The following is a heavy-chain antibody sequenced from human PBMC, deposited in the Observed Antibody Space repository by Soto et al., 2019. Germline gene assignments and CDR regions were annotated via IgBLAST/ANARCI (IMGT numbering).Heavy chain of an antibody. CDR2: IIPIFGTA. CDR3: ARESRYCSGGSCYFLPGIDY. CDR1: GGAFGSYA. V-gene: IGHV1-69*13. D-gene: IGHD2-15*01. J-gene: IGHJ4*02. Sequence: SAKACCKASGGAFGSYASRSVRQAPGQGLEWMGGIIPIFGTANYAQKFQGRVTITADESTSTAYMELSSLRSEDTAVYYCARESRYCSGGSCYFLPGIDYWGQGTLVTVSS.